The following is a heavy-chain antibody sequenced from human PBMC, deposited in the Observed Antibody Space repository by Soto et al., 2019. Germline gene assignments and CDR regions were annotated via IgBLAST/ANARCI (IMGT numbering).Heavy chain of an antibody. V-gene: IGHV4-59*08. D-gene: IGHD2-21*01. CDR3: SRNPPLLENDYCGMAV. CDR2: IYYSGNP. Sequence: SETLSLTCTVSGGSISSSYWSWIRQPPGKGLEWIGYIYYSGNPTYNPSFKSRVTMSVDRSKNQFSLRLSSLTAADTAVYYCSRNPPLLENDYCGMAVWGEGTTITITS. CDR1: GGSISSSY. J-gene: IGHJ6*04.